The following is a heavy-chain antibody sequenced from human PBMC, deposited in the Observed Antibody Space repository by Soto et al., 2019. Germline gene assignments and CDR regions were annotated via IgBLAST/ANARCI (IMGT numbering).Heavy chain of an antibody. Sequence: EVQLLESGGGLVQPGESLRLSCAFSGFIFGNYMMTWVRQAPGKGLEWVSTIRDGGESTYYADSVKGRLTISRDNSKNTFYLLMDSLVVEDTAVYYCAPKVHCSGGSCHYDAFDIRGQGTMVTVSS. CDR2: IRDGGEST. CDR1: GFIFGNYM. J-gene: IGHJ3*02. V-gene: IGHV3-23*01. D-gene: IGHD2-15*01. CDR3: APKVHCSGGSCHYDAFDI.